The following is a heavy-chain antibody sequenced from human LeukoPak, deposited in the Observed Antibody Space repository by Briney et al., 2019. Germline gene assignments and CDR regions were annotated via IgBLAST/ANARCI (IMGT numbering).Heavy chain of an antibody. CDR3: ARPVVSVNAFDI. V-gene: IGHV4-39*01. CDR2: IYYSGST. CDR1: GGSISSYY. Sequence: SETLSLTCTVSGGSISSYYWGWIRQPPGKGLEWIGSIYYSGSTYYNPSLKSRVTISVDTSKNQFSLKLSSVTAADTAVYYCARPVVSVNAFDIWGQGTMVTVSS. J-gene: IGHJ3*02. D-gene: IGHD4-17*01.